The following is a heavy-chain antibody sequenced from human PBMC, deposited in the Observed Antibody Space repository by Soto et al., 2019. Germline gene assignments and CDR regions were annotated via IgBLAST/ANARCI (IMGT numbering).Heavy chain of an antibody. D-gene: IGHD2-8*01. J-gene: IGHJ4*02. CDR1: GFIFSDYW. V-gene: IGHV3-74*03. CDR2: IKIDGSRI. Sequence: EVQLVESGGGLVQPGGSLRLSCVSSGFIFSDYWMYWVRQAPGQGLVWVSRIKIDGSRITYGDSVKGRFTISRDNAKNTLHLQMKGLRVEDTAVYYGARDLVKYYRYYFDLWGQGTLVTVAS. CDR3: ARDLVKYYRYYFDL.